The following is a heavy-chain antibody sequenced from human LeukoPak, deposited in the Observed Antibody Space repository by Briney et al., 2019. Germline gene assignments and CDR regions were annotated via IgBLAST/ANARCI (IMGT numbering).Heavy chain of an antibody. CDR3: ARLSRAQLPSFDY. J-gene: IGHJ4*02. D-gene: IGHD2-2*01. CDR2: ISSSSSYT. V-gene: IGHV3-11*06. Sequence: GGSLRLSCAASGFTFSDYYMSWIRQAPGKGLEWVSYISSSSSYTNYADSVKGRFTISRDNAKNSLYLQMNSLRAEDMAVYYCARLSRAQLPSFDYWGQGTLVTVSS. CDR1: GFTFSDYY.